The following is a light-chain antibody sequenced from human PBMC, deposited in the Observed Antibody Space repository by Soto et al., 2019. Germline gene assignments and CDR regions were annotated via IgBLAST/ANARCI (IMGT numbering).Light chain of an antibody. V-gene: IGKV1-39*01. J-gene: IGKJ4*01. CDR2: AAS. CDR1: QSISRY. CDR3: QRSDSIPPA. Sequence: DIQMTQSPSSLSASVGDRVSITCRASQSISRYLNRYQQKPGKAPKLLISAASSLQSGVPSRFSGSGSGTDFTLTITSLQPDDFATYYCQRSDSIPPAFGGGTKVDI.